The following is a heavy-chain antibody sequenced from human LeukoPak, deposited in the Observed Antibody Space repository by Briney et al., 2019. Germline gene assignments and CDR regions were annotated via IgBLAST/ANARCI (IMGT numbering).Heavy chain of an antibody. Sequence: SETLSLTCTVSGGSISSSSYYWGWIRQPPGKGLEWIGSIYYSGSTYYNPSLKSRVTISVDTSKNQFSLKLSSVTAADTAVCYCARGRLCAPSDYWGQGTLVTVSS. CDR3: ARGRLCAPSDY. CDR2: IYYSGST. CDR1: GGSISSSSYY. D-gene: IGHD1-26*01. V-gene: IGHV4-39*01. J-gene: IGHJ4*02.